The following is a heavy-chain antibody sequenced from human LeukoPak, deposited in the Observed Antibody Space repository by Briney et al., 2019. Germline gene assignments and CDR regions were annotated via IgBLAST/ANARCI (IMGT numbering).Heavy chain of an antibody. V-gene: IGHV4-30-4*01. Sequence: SETLSLTCTVSGGSISSGDYYWSWIRQPPGKGLEWIGYIYYSGSTYYNPSLKSRVTISVDTSKNQFSLKLSSVTAADTAVCYCADVNDSSGYSHWGQGTLVTVSS. CDR1: GGSISSGDYY. J-gene: IGHJ4*02. CDR3: ADVNDSSGYSH. D-gene: IGHD3-22*01. CDR2: IYYSGST.